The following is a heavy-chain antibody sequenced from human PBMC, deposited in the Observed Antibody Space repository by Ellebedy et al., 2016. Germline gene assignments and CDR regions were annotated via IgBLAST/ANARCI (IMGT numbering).Heavy chain of an antibody. CDR3: ARDNSYGPRGMDV. Sequence: SETLSLTXAVYGGSFSGYYWSWIRQPPGKGLEWIGEINHSGSTNYNPSLKSRVTISVDTSKNQFSLKLSSVTAADTAVYYCARDNSYGPRGMDVWGQGTTVTVSS. CDR1: GGSFSGYY. V-gene: IGHV4-34*01. J-gene: IGHJ6*02. CDR2: INHSGST. D-gene: IGHD5-18*01.